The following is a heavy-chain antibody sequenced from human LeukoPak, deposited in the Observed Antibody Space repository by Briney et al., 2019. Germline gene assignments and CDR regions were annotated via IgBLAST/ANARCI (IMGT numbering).Heavy chain of an antibody. J-gene: IGHJ4*02. CDR3: APDLRGSDWSLDY. CDR1: GFTFSNYA. D-gene: IGHD3-9*01. Sequence: PGGSLRLSCAASGFTFSNYAMSWVRQAPGKGLEWVSLIGAAGVGAYYPDSVKGRFTISRDNSKNTLYLQMNSLRAEDTAVYYCAPDLRGSDWSLDYWGQGTLVTVSS. CDR2: IGAAGVGA. V-gene: IGHV3-23*01.